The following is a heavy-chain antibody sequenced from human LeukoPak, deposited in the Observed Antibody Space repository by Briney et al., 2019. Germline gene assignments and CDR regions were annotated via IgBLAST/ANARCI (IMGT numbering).Heavy chain of an antibody. CDR2: ISGSGGRT. CDR1: GFTFSNYA. V-gene: IGHV3-23*01. Sequence: GGSLRLSCAASGFTFSNYAMTWVRQAPGKGPEWVSGISGSGGRTDYADSVKGRFTISRDNSKSTLYVQMNSLRVEDTAIYYCARGGSGNWFDPGGQGTLSPSPQ. CDR3: ARGGSGNWFDP. D-gene: IGHD3-10*01. J-gene: IGHJ5*02.